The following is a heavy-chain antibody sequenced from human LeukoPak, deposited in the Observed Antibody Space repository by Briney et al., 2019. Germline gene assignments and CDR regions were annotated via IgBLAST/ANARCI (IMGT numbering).Heavy chain of an antibody. D-gene: IGHD3-10*01. CDR2: IYYSGNT. J-gene: IGHJ4*02. CDR3: ARGALLWFGDRMEYYFDY. Sequence: TPSETLSLTCTVSSGSITDYYWSWIGQPPGKGLEWIGFIYYSGNTNYNPSLKSRVTISVDTSKNQFSLKLSSMTAADTAVYYCARGALLWFGDRMEYYFDYWGQGTLLTVSS. V-gene: IGHV4-59*01. CDR1: SGSITDYY.